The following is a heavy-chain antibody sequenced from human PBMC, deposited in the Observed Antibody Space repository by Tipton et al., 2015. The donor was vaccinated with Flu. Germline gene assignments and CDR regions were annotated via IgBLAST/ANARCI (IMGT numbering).Heavy chain of an antibody. V-gene: IGHV4-39*07. CDR2: IYYSGST. CDR3: ARDQVGLLPASYYYYGMDV. J-gene: IGHJ6*02. CDR1: GGSISSSSYY. Sequence: TLSLTCTVSGGSISSSSYYWGWIRQPPGKGLEWIGSIYYSGSTYYNPSLKSRVTLSVDTSKNQFSLKLSSVTAADTAVYYCARDQVGLLPASYYYYGMDVWGQGTTVTVSS. D-gene: IGHD2-2*01.